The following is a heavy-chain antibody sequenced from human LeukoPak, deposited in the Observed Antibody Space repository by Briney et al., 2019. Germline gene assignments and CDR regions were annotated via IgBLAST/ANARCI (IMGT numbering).Heavy chain of an antibody. CDR1: GFTFNSYG. D-gene: IGHD6-19*01. CDR3: ARGSGWYHAFDI. J-gene: IGHJ3*02. Sequence: GGSLRLSCAASGFTFNSYGMHWVRQAPGKGLEWVAFLRYDGSNKYYADSVKGRFTISRDNSKNTLYLQMNSLRAEDTAVYYCARGSGWYHAFDIWGQGTMVTVSS. CDR2: LRYDGSNK. V-gene: IGHV3-30*02.